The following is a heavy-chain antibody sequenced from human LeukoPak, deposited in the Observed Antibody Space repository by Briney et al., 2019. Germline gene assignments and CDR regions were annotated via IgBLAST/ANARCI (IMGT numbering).Heavy chain of an antibody. J-gene: IGHJ4*02. CDR3: ARDQAPTVVTPYDY. CDR2: ISYDGSNK. CDR1: GYTFTSYY. D-gene: IGHD4-23*01. V-gene: IGHV3-30-3*01. Sequence: SCKASGYTFTSYYMHWVRQAPGKGLEWVAVISYDGSNKYYADSVKGRFTISRDNSKNTLYLQMNSLRAEDTAVYYCARDQAPTVVTPYDYWGQGTLVTVSS.